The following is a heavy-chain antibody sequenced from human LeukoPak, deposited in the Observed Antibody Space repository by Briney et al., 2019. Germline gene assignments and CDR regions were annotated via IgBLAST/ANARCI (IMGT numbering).Heavy chain of an antibody. Sequence: SETLSLTCTVSGGSISSSSYYWGWIRQPPGKGLEWIGSIYYSGSTYYNPSLKSRVTISVDTSKNQFSLKLSSVTAADTAVYYCARVVEHSYDYWGQGTLVTVSS. J-gene: IGHJ4*02. CDR1: GGSISSSSYY. V-gene: IGHV4-39*07. CDR3: ARVVEHSYDY. CDR2: IYYSGST. D-gene: IGHD5-18*01.